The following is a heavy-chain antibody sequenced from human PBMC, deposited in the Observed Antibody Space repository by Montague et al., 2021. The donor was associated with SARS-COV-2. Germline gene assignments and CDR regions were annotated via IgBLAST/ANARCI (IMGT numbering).Heavy chain of an antibody. CDR3: TRGVGIRIFGDLSFEGYYYYYGMDV. J-gene: IGHJ6*02. CDR1: GFTFRSHW. V-gene: IGHV3-74*01. D-gene: IGHD3-3*01. Sequence: SLRLSCAASGFTFRSHWMHWVRQVPEKGLVWVSRIDNDGSSSSYADSVKGRFTISRDNAKNTLDLQMNRLRVEDTAVYYCTRGVGIRIFGDLSFEGYYYYYGMDVWGQGTTVTVSS. CDR2: IDNDGSSS.